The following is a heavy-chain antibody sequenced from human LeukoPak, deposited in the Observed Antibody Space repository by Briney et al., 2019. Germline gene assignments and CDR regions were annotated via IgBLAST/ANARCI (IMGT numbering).Heavy chain of an antibody. Sequence: GASVKVSCKASGYTFTNYAMNWVRQAPGQGLEWMGWIHPSTGNPTYAQGFTGRFVFSLDTSVSTTYLQISSLKAEDTAVYYCARDKWEPRYAFDTWGQGTMVTVSS. CDR1: GYTFTNYA. V-gene: IGHV7-4-1*02. D-gene: IGHD1-26*01. CDR2: IHPSTGNP. J-gene: IGHJ3*02. CDR3: ARDKWEPRYAFDT.